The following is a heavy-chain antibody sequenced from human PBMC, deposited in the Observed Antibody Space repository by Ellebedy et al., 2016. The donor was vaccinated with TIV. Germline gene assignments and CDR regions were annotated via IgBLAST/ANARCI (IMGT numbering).Heavy chain of an antibody. CDR2: IIPIFGTA. D-gene: IGHD5-18*01. V-gene: IGHV1-69*13. Sequence: SVTVSCXASGGTFSSYAISWVRQAPGQGLEWMGGIIPIFGTANYAQKFQGRVTITADESTSTAYMELSSLRSEDTAVYYCARDLGYSYGPVGYYYGMDVWGQGTTVTVSS. CDR3: ARDLGYSYGPVGYYYGMDV. J-gene: IGHJ6*02. CDR1: GGTFSSYA.